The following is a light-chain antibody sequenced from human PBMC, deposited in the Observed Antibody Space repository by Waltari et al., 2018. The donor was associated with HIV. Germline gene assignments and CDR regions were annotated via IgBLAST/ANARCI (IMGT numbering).Light chain of an antibody. CDR3: SSYTNSDTVV. J-gene: IGLJ2*01. Sequence: QSALTQPASVSGSPGQSITISCTGTTSDVGGYNSVSWYQQHPAKAPKLVILDVSKRPSWVANRFSGSKSGNTASLTISGLQAEDYAYYYGSSYTNSDTVVFGGGTKVTVL. CDR1: TSDVGGYNS. V-gene: IGLV2-14*03. CDR2: DVS.